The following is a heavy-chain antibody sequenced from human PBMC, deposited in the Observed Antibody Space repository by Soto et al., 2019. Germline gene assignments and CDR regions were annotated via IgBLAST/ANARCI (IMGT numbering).Heavy chain of an antibody. CDR2: IYPGDSDT. J-gene: IGHJ6*02. Sequence: GESLKISCKGSGYSFTSYWIGWVRQMPGKGLEWMGIIYPGDSDTRYSPSFQGQVTISADKSISTAYLQWSSLKASDTAMYYCDRRGRGMGGYYYGMDVWGQGTTVTVSS. D-gene: IGHD3-10*01. CDR3: DRRGRGMGGYYYGMDV. CDR1: GYSFTSYW. V-gene: IGHV5-51*01.